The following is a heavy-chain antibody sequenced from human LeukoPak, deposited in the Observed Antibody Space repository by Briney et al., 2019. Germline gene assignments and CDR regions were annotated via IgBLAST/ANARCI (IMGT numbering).Heavy chain of an antibody. CDR1: GLTFSSYA. V-gene: IGHV3-23*01. CDR3: AKTVAGSCSECRYYYYYYGMDV. CDR2: ISGSGGST. Sequence: GGSLRLSCAASGLTFSSYAMSWVRQAPGKGLEWVSAISGSGGSTYYADSVKGRFTISRDNSKNTLYLQMNSLRAEDTAVYYCAKTVAGSCSECRYYYYYYGMDVWGQGTTVTVSS. J-gene: IGHJ6*01. D-gene: IGHD2-15*01.